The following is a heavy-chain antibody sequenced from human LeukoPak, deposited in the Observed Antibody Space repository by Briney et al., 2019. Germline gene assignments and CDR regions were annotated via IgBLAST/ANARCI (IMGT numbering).Heavy chain of an antibody. D-gene: IGHD3-9*01. CDR3: ARLRYFDWTDLYYFDY. CDR2: IYYSGST. Sequence: SETLSLTCTVSGGSVSSGSYYWSWIRQPPGKGLEWIGYIYYSGSTNYNPSLKSRVTTSVDTSKNQFSLKLSSVTAADTAVYYCARLRYFDWTDLYYFDYWGQGTLVTVSS. V-gene: IGHV4-61*01. J-gene: IGHJ4*02. CDR1: GGSVSSGSYY.